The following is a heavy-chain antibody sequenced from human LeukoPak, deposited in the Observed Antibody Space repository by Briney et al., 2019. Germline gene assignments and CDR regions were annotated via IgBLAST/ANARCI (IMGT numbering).Heavy chain of an antibody. V-gene: IGHV3-23*01. J-gene: IGHJ5*02. CDR2: ISASGGST. CDR1: EFTFSSYA. Sequence: PGGSLRLSCAASEFTFSSYAMSWVRLPPGKGLEWVSAISASGGSTYYADSVKGRFTISRDNSKNTLYLRMNSLRAEDTAVYYCAKTGSGGWWGNWFDPWGQGTLVTVSS. D-gene: IGHD6-19*01. CDR3: AKTGSGGWWGNWFDP.